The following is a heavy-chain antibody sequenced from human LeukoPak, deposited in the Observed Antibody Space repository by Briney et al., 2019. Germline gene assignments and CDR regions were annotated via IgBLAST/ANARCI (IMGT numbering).Heavy chain of an antibody. CDR1: GFTFSNYW. V-gene: IGHV3-7*01. CDR3: ARDFYDTLTGYHYYLDS. Sequence: GGSLRLSCAASGFTFSNYWMSWVRQAPGKGLEWVTNIKQDGNEKFYVDSVKGRLSISRDNAKNSLFLQMSSLRAEDTVVYYCARDFYDTLTGYHYYLDSWGQGTLVTVSS. J-gene: IGHJ4*02. CDR2: IKQDGNEK. D-gene: IGHD3-9*01.